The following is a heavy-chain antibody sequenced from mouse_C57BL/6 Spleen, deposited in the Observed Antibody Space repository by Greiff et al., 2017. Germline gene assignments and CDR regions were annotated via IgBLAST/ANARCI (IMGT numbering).Heavy chain of an antibody. D-gene: IGHD4-1*01. J-gene: IGHJ2*01. CDR3: TVLGPDY. CDR1: GFTFSNYW. Sequence: DVMLVESGGGLVQPGGSMKLSCVASGFTFSNYWMNWVRQSPEKGLEWVAQIRLKSDNYATHYAESVKGRFTISRDDSKSSVYLQMNNLRTEDTGIYYCTVLGPDYWGQGTTLTVSS. CDR2: IRLKSDNYAT. V-gene: IGHV6-3*01.